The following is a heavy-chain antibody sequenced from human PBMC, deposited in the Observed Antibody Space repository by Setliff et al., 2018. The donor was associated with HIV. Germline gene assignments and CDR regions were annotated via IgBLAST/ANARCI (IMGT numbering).Heavy chain of an antibody. J-gene: IGHJ3*02. CDR1: GFTFSSYA. D-gene: IGHD3-16*01. Sequence: GGSLRLSCAASGFTFSSYAMSWVRQGPGKGLEWVSTISGSGGSTYYADSVKGRFTISRDNAKNSLYLQMNSLRAEDTAVYYCARDGRFASGAKFDAFDIWGQGTMVTVSS. V-gene: IGHV3-23*01. CDR2: ISGSGGST. CDR3: ARDGRFASGAKFDAFDI.